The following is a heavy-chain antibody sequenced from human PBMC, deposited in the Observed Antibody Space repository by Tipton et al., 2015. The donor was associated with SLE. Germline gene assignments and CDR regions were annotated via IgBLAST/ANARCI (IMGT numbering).Heavy chain of an antibody. CDR1: GFTFSNYW. J-gene: IGHJ5*02. CDR2: IKQDGSEK. CDR3: ARGGGSYNWFDP. V-gene: IGHV3-7*01. Sequence: SLRLSCAASGFTFSNYWMSWVRQAPGKGLEWVANIKQDGSEKYYVDSVKGRFTISRDNAKNSLYLQMNSLRAGDTAVYYCARGGGSYNWFDPWGQGTLVTVSS. D-gene: IGHD1-26*01.